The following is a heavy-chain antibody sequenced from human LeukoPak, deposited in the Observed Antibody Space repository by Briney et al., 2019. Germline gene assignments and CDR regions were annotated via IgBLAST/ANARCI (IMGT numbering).Heavy chain of an antibody. J-gene: IGHJ4*02. V-gene: IGHV3-23*01. Sequence: GALRLSCVASGFSFSNYAMSWVREAPGKGLEWVSSIRGGGTSTYHADSVKGRFTISRDNSKNTVYLQMNGLRAEDTAVYYCAREIFGSGSYPDFWGQGTLVTVSS. CDR1: GFSFSNYA. CDR2: IRGGGTST. CDR3: AREIFGSGSYPDF. D-gene: IGHD3-10*01.